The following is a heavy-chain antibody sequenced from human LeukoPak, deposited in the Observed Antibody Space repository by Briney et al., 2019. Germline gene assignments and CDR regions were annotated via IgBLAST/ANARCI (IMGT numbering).Heavy chain of an antibody. CDR3: AKSMIVVVITKGGLDY. V-gene: IGHV3-23*01. Sequence: GGSLRPSCAASGFTFSSYAMSWVRQAPGKGLEWVSAISGSGGSTYYADSVKGRFTISRDNSKNTLYLQMNSLRAEDTAVYYCAKSMIVVVITKGGLDYWGQGTLVTVSS. J-gene: IGHJ4*02. D-gene: IGHD3-22*01. CDR2: ISGSGGST. CDR1: GFTFSSYA.